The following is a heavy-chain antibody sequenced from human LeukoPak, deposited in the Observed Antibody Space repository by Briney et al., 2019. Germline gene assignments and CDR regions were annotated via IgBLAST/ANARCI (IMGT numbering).Heavy chain of an antibody. CDR3: ARRSQITGNDY. J-gene: IGHJ4*02. V-gene: IGHV4-34*01. D-gene: IGHD1-20*01. CDR2: IYHSGST. Sequence: SETLSLTCAVYGGSFSGYYWSWIRQPPGKGLAWIGSIYHSGSTYYNPSLKSRVTISVDTSKNQFSLRLSSVTAADTAVYYCARRSQITGNDYWGQGTLVTVSS. CDR1: GGSFSGYY.